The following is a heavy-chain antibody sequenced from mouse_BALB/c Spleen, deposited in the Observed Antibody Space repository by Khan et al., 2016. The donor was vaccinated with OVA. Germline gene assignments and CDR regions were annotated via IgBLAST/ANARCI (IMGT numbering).Heavy chain of an antibody. Sequence: VQLQESGPGLVAPSQRLSITCTVSGFSLTSYGVHWVRQPPGKGLEWLGVIWAGGSTNYNSALMSRLSISKDNSKSQVFLKMNSLQTEYTAMYYGARREDIWGQGTTLTVSS. CDR1: GFSLTSYG. CDR2: IWAGGST. V-gene: IGHV2-9*02. CDR3: ARREDI. D-gene: IGHD1-3*01. J-gene: IGHJ2*01.